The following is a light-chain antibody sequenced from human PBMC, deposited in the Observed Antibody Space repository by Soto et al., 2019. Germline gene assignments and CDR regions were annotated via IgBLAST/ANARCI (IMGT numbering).Light chain of an antibody. V-gene: IGLV2-11*01. J-gene: IGLJ1*01. CDR1: SSDVGGYDY. CDR3: SSYTSGSTLYV. CDR2: DVT. Sequence: QSVLTQPPSVSGSPGQSVTISCTGTSSDVGGYDYVSWYQQRPGKAPKLLIYDVTKRPSGVPDRFSGSRSGNTASLTISGLQAEDEADYFCSSYTSGSTLYVFGSGTKVTVL.